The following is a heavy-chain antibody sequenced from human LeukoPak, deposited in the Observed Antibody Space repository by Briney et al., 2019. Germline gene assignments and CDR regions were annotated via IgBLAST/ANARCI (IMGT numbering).Heavy chain of an antibody. J-gene: IGHJ5*02. D-gene: IGHD3-10*01. Sequence: GGSLRLSCAASQFTLSDYGMHWVRQAPGKGPEWVGRIKSKTDGGTTDYAAPVKGRFTISRDDSKNTLYLQMNSLKTEDTAVYYCTTDQGITMVRGVNWFDPWGQGTLVTVSS. V-gene: IGHV3-15*01. CDR1: QFTLSDYG. CDR3: TTDQGITMVRGVNWFDP. CDR2: IKSKTDGGTT.